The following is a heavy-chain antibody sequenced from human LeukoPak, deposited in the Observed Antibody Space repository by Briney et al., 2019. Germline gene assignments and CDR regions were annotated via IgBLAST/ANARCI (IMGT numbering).Heavy chain of an antibody. V-gene: IGHV4-39*07. J-gene: IGHJ6*02. Sequence: SETLSLTCTVSGGSISSSSYYWGWIRQPPGKGLEWIGSIYYSGSTYYNPSLKSRVTISVDTSKNQFSLKLSSVTAADTAVYYCATDPKLSRIIAVAGYYYGMDVWGQGTTVTVSS. D-gene: IGHD6-19*01. CDR1: GGSISSSSYY. CDR3: ATDPKLSRIIAVAGYYYGMDV. CDR2: IYYSGST.